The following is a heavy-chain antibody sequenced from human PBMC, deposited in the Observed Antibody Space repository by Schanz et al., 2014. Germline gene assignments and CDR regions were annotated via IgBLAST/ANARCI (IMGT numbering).Heavy chain of an antibody. CDR3: AKDQLANYRGSGYNWFDP. V-gene: IGHV3-30*04. Sequence: QVQLVESGGGVVQPGKSLRLSCAASGFTFRSYAVHWVRQTPGKGLEWLAVISSDGSKKYYADSVKGRFIISRDNSKNTLSLQMNSLRAEDTAVYYCAKDQLANYRGSGYNWFDPWGQGTLVTVSS. J-gene: IGHJ5*02. CDR2: ISSDGSKK. D-gene: IGHD3-10*01. CDR1: GFTFRSYA.